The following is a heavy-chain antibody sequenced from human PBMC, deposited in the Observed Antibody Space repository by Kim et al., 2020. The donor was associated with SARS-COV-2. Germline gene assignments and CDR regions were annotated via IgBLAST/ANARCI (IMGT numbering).Heavy chain of an antibody. J-gene: IGHJ6*02. CDR2: IYYSGST. Sequence: SETLSLTCTVSGGSISSYYWSWIRQPPGKGLEWIGYIYYSGSTNYNPSLKSRVTISVDTSKNQFSLKLSSVTAADTAVYYCARMSGLLWFEELLYNYYYGMDVWGQGNTVTVSS. CDR3: ARMSGLLWFEELLYNYYYGMDV. D-gene: IGHD3-10*01. CDR1: GGSISSYY. V-gene: IGHV4-59*08.